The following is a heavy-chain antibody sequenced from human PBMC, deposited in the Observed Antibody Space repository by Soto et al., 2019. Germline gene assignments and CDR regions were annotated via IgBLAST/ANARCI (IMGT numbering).Heavy chain of an antibody. D-gene: IGHD4-17*01. Sequence: EVHLLESGGGLVQPGGSLGLSCAASGFTFSSYAMSWVRQAPGKGLEYVSSISVSGDGTYYADSVKGRFTISRDNSKNTLYLQMNSLRVEDTAVYYCARTTATKSRDCWGQGTLVTVSS. J-gene: IGHJ4*02. CDR1: GFTFSSYA. V-gene: IGHV3-23*01. CDR2: ISVSGDGT. CDR3: ARTTATKSRDC.